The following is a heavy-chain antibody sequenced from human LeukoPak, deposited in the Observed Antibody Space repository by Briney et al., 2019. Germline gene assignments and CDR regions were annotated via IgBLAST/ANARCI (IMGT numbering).Heavy chain of an antibody. D-gene: IGHD3-10*01. J-gene: IGHJ3*02. CDR3: AKGSTYYYGSGAFDI. Sequence: GGSLRLSCAASGFTFSSYSMNWVRQAPGKGLEWVSSISSSSSYIYYADSVRGRFTISRDNSKNTLYLQMNSLRAEDTAVYYCAKGSTYYYGSGAFDIWGQGTMVTVSS. CDR2: ISSSSSYI. V-gene: IGHV3-21*04. CDR1: GFTFSSYS.